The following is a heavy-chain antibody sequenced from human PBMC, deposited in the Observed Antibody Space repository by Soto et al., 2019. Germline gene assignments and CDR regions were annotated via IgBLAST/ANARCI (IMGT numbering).Heavy chain of an antibody. J-gene: IGHJ4*02. CDR3: ARMRGGWHGDYVLFFDY. CDR2: IFSNDEK. CDR1: GFSLSNARMG. D-gene: IGHD4-17*01. Sequence: QVTLKESGPVLVKPTEPLTLTCTVSGFSLSNARMGVSWIRQPPGKALEWLAHIFSNDEKSYSTSLKSRLTISKDTSKSQVVLTMTNMDPVDTATYYCARMRGGWHGDYVLFFDYWGQGTLVTVSS. V-gene: IGHV2-26*01.